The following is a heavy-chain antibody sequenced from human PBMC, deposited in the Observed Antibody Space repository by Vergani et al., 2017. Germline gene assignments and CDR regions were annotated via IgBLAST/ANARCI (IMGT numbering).Heavy chain of an antibody. J-gene: IGHJ4*02. CDR2: IYSGGSP. V-gene: IGHV3-66*02. Sequence: EVQLVESGGGLVQPGGSLRLSCAASGFTVSSNYMSWVRQAPGKGLEWVSVIYSGGSPYYADSVKGRFTISRDNSKNTLYLQMNSLRAEDTAVYYCARGRGDGYNYDYFDYWGQGTLVTVSS. CDR3: ARGRGDGYNYDYFDY. D-gene: IGHD5-24*01. CDR1: GFTVSSNY.